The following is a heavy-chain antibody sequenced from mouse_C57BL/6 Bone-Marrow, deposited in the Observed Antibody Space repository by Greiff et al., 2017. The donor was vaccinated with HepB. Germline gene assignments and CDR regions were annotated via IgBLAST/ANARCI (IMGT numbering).Heavy chain of an antibody. CDR3: ARNTYYSNYGGY. CDR1: GYTFTSYT. Sequence: VQLQESGAELARPGASVKMSCKASGYTFTSYTMHWVKQRPGQGLEWIGYINPSSGYTKYNQKFKDKATLTADKSSSTAYMQLSSLTSEDSAVYYCARNTYYSNYGGYWGQGTTLTVSS. CDR2: INPSSGYT. V-gene: IGHV1-4*01. D-gene: IGHD2-5*01. J-gene: IGHJ2*01.